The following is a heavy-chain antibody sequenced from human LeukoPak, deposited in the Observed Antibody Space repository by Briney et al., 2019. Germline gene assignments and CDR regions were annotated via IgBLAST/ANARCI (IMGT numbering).Heavy chain of an antibody. V-gene: IGHV3-23*01. J-gene: IGHJ4*02. Sequence: GGSLRLSCAASGFTFSSYAMSWVRQAPGKGLEWVSAISGSGGSTYYADSVKGRFTISRDNSKITVHLQMSSLRTEDMAVYYCARDLLDCGGPKCSDYGGQGTLVTVSS. CDR2: ISGSGGST. D-gene: IGHD2-21*01. CDR1: GFTFSSYA. CDR3: ARDLLDCGGPKCSDY.